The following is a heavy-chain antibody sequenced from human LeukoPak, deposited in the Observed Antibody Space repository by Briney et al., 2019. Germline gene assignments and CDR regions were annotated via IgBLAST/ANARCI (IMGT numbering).Heavy chain of an antibody. CDR2: IRFDGSNK. D-gene: IGHD6-13*01. CDR1: GFTFSSYG. V-gene: IGHV3-30*02. CDR3: AKSASGYSSSWYCFDY. Sequence: GGSLRLSCAASGFTFSSYGILWVRQAPGKGLEWVAFIRFDGSNKYYADSVKGRFTISRDNSKNTLYLQMNSLRTEDTAVYYCAKSASGYSSSWYCFDYWGQGTLVTVSS. J-gene: IGHJ4*02.